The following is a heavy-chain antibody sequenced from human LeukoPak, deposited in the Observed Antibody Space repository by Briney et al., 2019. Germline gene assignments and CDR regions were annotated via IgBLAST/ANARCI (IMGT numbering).Heavy chain of an antibody. D-gene: IGHD5-12*01. V-gene: IGHV4-30-4*01. Sequence: WIRQPPGKGLEWIGYIYYSGSTYYNPSLKSRVTISVDRSNNQFSLKLSSVTAADTAVYYCARDESGYLKADVWGQGTTVTVSS. CDR2: IYYSGST. J-gene: IGHJ6*02. CDR3: ARDESGYLKADV.